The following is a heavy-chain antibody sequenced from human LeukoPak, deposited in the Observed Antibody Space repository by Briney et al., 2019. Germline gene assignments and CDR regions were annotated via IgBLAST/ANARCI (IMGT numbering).Heavy chain of an antibody. J-gene: IGHJ3*01. CDR1: GYTFNTYG. Sequence: GASVKVSCKDSGYTFNTYGITWVRQAPGQGLEWMGWISAFTDSTNYAQKFQDGVTVTKDTSTSTAYMELRSLTSDDTAVYYCAKVVGATSAFDVWGQGTMVTVSS. CDR2: ISAFTDST. D-gene: IGHD1-26*01. V-gene: IGHV1-18*01. CDR3: AKVVGATSAFDV.